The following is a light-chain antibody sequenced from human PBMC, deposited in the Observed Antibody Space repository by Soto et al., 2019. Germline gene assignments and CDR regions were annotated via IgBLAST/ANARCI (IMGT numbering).Light chain of an antibody. V-gene: IGLV2-14*01. Sequence: QSVLTQPASVSASPGQSITISCTGSSSDIGGYNYVSWYQQHPDKAPKLMIYEVSNRPSGVSDRFSGSKSGNTASLTIAGPRPEDEADYYCSSYTTSSTLVFGTGTKVTVL. CDR2: EVS. J-gene: IGLJ1*01. CDR3: SSYTTSSTLV. CDR1: SSDIGGYNY.